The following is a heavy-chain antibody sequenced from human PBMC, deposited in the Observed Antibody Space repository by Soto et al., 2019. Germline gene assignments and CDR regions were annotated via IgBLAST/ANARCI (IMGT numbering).Heavy chain of an antibody. J-gene: IGHJ3*02. Sequence: QVQLVQSETEVRKPGSSVKVSCRASGGTFGSNAISWVRQAPGQGLEWMGNIIPIFGTTKNAQNFQGRVTITADESTNTAYMERSSLTSEDTAIYDCAREGFTFGPGAVRGAFDTWGQGTMVTVSS. D-gene: IGHD4-4*01. CDR2: IIPIFGTT. V-gene: IGHV1-69*15. CDR3: AREGFTFGPGAVRGAFDT. CDR1: GGTFGSNA.